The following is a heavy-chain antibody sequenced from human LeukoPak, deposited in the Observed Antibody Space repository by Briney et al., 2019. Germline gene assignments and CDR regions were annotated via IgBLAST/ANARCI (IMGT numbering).Heavy chain of an antibody. D-gene: IGHD3-22*01. J-gene: IGHJ4*02. V-gene: IGHV1-46*01. Sequence: ASVKVSCKASGYTFTSYYMHWVRQAPGQGLEWMGIINPGGGSTSYAQKFQGRVTMTRDTSTSTVYMELSSLRSEDAAVYYCARDRDYYDSSGYYGGVDYWGQGTLVTVSS. CDR3: ARDRDYYDSSGYYGGVDY. CDR1: GYTFTSYY. CDR2: INPGGGST.